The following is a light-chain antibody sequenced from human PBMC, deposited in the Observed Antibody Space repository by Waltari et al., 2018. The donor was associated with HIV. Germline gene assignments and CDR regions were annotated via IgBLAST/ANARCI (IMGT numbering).Light chain of an antibody. CDR3: QQYHTSPWT. V-gene: IGKV4-1*01. CDR1: QSVLYSSNNKNY. Sequence: DIVMTQSPDSLVVSLGERATINCKSSQSVLYSSNNKNYLAWYQHKPGQPPRLLIYWASTRESGVPDRFSGSGAGTDFTLTISSLQAEYVAVYFCQQYHTSPWTFGQGTKVEIK. CDR2: WAS. J-gene: IGKJ1*01.